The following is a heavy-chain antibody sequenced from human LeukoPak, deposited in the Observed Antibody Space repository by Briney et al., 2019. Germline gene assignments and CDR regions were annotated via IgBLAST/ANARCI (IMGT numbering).Heavy chain of an antibody. Sequence: PGGSLRLSCAASGFTFSSYWMSRVRQAPGKGLEWVANIKQDGSEKYYVDSVKGRFTISRDNAKNSLYLQMNSLRAEDTAVYYCARGLIVRGYSYGSSFDYWGRGTLVTVSS. CDR1: GFTFSSYW. D-gene: IGHD5-18*01. J-gene: IGHJ4*02. CDR3: ARGLIVRGYSYGSSFDY. V-gene: IGHV3-7*01. CDR2: IKQDGSEK.